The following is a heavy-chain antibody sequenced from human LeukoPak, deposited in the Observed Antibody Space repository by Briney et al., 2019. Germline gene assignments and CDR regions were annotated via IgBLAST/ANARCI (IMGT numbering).Heavy chain of an antibody. CDR2: ISYDGSNK. CDR3: ARDWGSGGSLDY. V-gene: IGHV3-30-3*01. CDR1: GFTFSSYA. D-gene: IGHD2-15*01. Sequence: GGSLRLSCAASGFTFSSYAMHWVRQAPGKGLEWVAVISYDGSNKYYADSVKGRFTISRDNSKNTLYLQMNSLRAEDTAVYYCARDWGSGGSLDYWGQGTLVTVSS. J-gene: IGHJ4*02.